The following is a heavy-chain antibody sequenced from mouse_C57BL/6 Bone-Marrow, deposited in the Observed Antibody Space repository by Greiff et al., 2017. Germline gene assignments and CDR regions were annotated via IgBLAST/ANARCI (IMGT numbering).Heavy chain of an antibody. Sequence: VKLQQSGAELVRPGTSVKVSCKASGYAFTNYLIEWVKQRPGQGLEWIGVINPGSGGTNYNEKFKGKATLTADKSSSTAYMQLSSLTSEDSAVYCCARSYYGSSGYFDVWGTGTTVTVSS. D-gene: IGHD1-1*01. CDR3: ARSYYGSSGYFDV. CDR2: INPGSGGT. CDR1: GYAFTNYL. J-gene: IGHJ1*03. V-gene: IGHV1-54*01.